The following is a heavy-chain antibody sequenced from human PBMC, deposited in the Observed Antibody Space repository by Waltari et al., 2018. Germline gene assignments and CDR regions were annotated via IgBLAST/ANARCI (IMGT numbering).Heavy chain of an antibody. V-gene: IGHV3-21*01. CDR1: GFTFSSYS. D-gene: IGHD4-17*01. CDR2: ISSSSSNI. CDR3: ARLYYVDYYFDY. J-gene: IGHJ4*02. Sequence: EVQREESGGGLVKPGGSLRLSCAASGFTFSSYSMYWVRQAPGKGLEVFSSISSSSSNIYYAYSVKGRFTISRDNAKNSLYLQMNSLRAEDTAVYYCARLYYVDYYFDYWGQGTLVTVSS.